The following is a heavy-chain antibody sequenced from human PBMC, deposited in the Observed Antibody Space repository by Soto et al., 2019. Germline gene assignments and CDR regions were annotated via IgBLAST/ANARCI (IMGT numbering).Heavy chain of an antibody. CDR3: ARASLGYSSSWPGYYYGMDV. Sequence: GGSLRLSCAASGFTFSSYAMSWVRQAPGKGLEWVSAISGSGGSTYYADSVKGRFTISRDNSKNTLYLQTNSLRAEDTAVYYCARASLGYSSSWPGYYYGMDVWGQGTTVTVSS. CDR1: GFTFSSYA. D-gene: IGHD6-13*01. V-gene: IGHV3-23*01. CDR2: ISGSGGST. J-gene: IGHJ6*02.